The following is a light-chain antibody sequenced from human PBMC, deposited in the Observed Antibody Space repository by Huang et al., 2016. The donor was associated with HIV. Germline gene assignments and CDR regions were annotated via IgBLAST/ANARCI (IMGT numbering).Light chain of an antibody. CDR2: AAS. V-gene: IGKV1-6*01. CDR3: LQDYNYPWT. J-gene: IGKJ1*01. CDR1: QCIRND. Sequence: AIHMTQSPASLSASVGDRVTITCRASQCIRNDLGWYQQRPAKAPKLLIYAASHLQSGLPSRFSGSGSGTDFSLTISSLQPEDFATYYCLQDYNYPWTFGQGTKVEV.